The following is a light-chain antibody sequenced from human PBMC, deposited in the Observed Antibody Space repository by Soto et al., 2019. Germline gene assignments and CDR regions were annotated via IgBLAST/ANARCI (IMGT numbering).Light chain of an antibody. CDR3: QQYDISPWT. J-gene: IGKJ1*01. CDR2: DAS. V-gene: IGKV3-11*01. CDR1: QSVGSY. Sequence: ETVLTQSPATLSLSPGQRATFSCRASQSVGSYLAWYQQKPGQAPRLLIYDASKRATGIPARFSGSGSGTDFTLTIIRLEPEDFAVYYCQQYDISPWTFGQGTKVDIK.